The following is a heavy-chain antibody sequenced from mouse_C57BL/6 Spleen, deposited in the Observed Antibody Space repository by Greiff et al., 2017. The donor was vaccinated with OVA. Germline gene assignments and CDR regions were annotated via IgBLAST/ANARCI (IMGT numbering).Heavy chain of an antibody. CDR2: IYPGSGNT. D-gene: IGHD1-1*01. V-gene: IGHV1-76*01. J-gene: IGHJ2*01. CDR3: ARGENYYGSSFYFDY. CDR1: GYTFTDYY. Sequence: VKLVESGAELVRPGASVKLSCKASGYTFTDYYINWVKQRPGQGLEWIARIYPGSGNTYYNEKFKGKATLTAEKSSSTAYMQLSSLTSEDSAVYFCARGENYYGSSFYFDYWGQGTTLTVSS.